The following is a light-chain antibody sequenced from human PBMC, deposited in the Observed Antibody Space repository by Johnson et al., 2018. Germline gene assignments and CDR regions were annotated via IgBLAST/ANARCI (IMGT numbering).Light chain of an antibody. CDR3: GTWDGSLIAGNV. V-gene: IGLV1-51*02. Sequence: QSVLTQPPSVSAAPGQKVTISCSGSSSNIVNNYVSWYQQLPGTAPKLLIYENNKRPSGIPDRFSGSKSGTSATLGITGLQTGDEADYYFGTWDGSLIAGNVFGTGTKFTVL. J-gene: IGLJ1*01. CDR1: SSNIVNNY. CDR2: ENN.